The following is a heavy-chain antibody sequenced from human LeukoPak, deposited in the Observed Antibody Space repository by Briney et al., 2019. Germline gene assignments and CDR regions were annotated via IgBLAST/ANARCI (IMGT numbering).Heavy chain of an antibody. CDR1: GASISSYY. CDR3: SRDQTSYDVLTGSFTQYYFDD. V-gene: IGHV4-4*07. Sequence: PSETLSLTCTVSGASISSYYWSWIRKPAGKGLEWIGRIYVSGSTSYNPSLRSRVTMSLDTSKNQFSLRLSSVTAADTAVYYCSRDQTSYDVLTGSFTQYYFDDWGQGTLVIVSS. CDR2: IYVSGST. J-gene: IGHJ4*02. D-gene: IGHD3-9*01.